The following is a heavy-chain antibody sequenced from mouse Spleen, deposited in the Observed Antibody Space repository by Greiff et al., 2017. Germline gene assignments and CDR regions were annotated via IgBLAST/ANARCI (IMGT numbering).Heavy chain of an antibody. J-gene: IGHJ3*01. CDR3: ARQNLASGFAY. D-gene: IGHD6-1*01. Sequence: DVMLVESGGGLVKPGGSLKLSCAASGFTFSSYTMSWVRQTPAKRLEWVATISSGGGNTYYPDSVKGRFTISRDNARNTLYLQMSSLRSEDTAMYYCARQNLASGFAYWGQGTLVTVSA. CDR2: ISSGGGNT. CDR1: GFTFSSYT. V-gene: IGHV5-9*01.